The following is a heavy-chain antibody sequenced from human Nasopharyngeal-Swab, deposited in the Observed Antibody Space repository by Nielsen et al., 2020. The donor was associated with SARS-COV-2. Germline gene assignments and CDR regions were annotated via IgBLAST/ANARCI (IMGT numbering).Heavy chain of an antibody. J-gene: IGHJ4*02. V-gene: IGHV3-7*03. CDR2: IKQDGSEK. Sequence: GESLKISCAASGFTFSSYWMSWVRQAPGKGLEWVANIKQDGSEKYYVDSVKGRFTTSRDNAKNSLYLQMNSLRAEDTAVYYCARDQRSYFDYWGQGTLVTVSS. CDR3: ARDQRSYFDY. CDR1: GFTFSSYW.